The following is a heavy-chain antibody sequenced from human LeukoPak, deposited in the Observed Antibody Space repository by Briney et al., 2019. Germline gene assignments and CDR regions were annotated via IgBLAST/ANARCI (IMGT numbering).Heavy chain of an antibody. Sequence: PGGSLRPSCAASGFTFSSHSMNWVRQTPGKGLEWVSSIGGRSSSFYYADSVKGRFTISRDNAKNSLYLQMNSLRAEDTAVYYCVRESGGTYYDAFDIWGQGTTVTVSS. V-gene: IGHV3-21*01. CDR3: VRESGGTYYDAFDI. D-gene: IGHD1-26*01. CDR1: GFTFSSHS. J-gene: IGHJ3*02. CDR2: IGGRSSSF.